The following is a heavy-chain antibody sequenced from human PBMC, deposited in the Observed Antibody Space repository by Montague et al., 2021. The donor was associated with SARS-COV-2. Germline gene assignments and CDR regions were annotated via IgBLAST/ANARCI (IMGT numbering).Heavy chain of an antibody. CDR3: AREGTYHYGMDA. V-gene: IGHV4-4*02. CDR1: DGSISSPNW. D-gene: IGHD3-10*01. CDR2: IYYAGNT. Sequence: SETLSLTCAVSDGSISSPNWWNWVRQPPGKGLEWIGVIYYAGNTNYNPSLKGRVTIVIDKSKNHFSLQLSAVTAADTAVYYCAREGTYHYGMDAWGQGTTVAVSS. J-gene: IGHJ6*02.